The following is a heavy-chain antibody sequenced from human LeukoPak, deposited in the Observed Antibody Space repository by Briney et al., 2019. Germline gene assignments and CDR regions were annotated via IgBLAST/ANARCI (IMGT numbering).Heavy chain of an antibody. Sequence: SETLSLTCAVYGGSFSGYYWSWIRQPPGKGLEWIGEINHSGSTNYNPSLKSRVTISVDTSKNQFSLKLSSVTAADTAVYYCARDRGWMNTPINWFDPWGQGTLVTVSS. D-gene: IGHD5-12*01. V-gene: IGHV4-34*01. CDR2: INHSGST. CDR3: ARDRGWMNTPINWFDP. J-gene: IGHJ5*02. CDR1: GGSFSGYY.